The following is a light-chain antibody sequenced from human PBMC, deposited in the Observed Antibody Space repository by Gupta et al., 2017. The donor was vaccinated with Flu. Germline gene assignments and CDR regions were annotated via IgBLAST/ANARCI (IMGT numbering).Light chain of an antibody. CDR3: SSYTSTSTFYV. V-gene: IGLV2-14*01. J-gene: IGLJ1*01. CDR1: SSDVGGSDY. Sequence: QSALTQPASVSGSPGQSITISCPGTSSDVGGSDYVSWYQQHPDKAPKLIIYDVNNRPSGVSSRFSGSKSGNTASLTISGLQAEEETDYYCSSYTSTSTFYVFGTGTKVTVL. CDR2: DVN.